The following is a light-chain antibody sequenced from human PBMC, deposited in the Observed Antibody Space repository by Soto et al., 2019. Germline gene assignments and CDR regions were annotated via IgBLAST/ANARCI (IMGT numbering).Light chain of an antibody. V-gene: IGKV3D-15*01. CDR1: QSVHNK. Sequence: EIVMTQSPATLSVSPGERATLSCRASQSVHNKLAWYQQRPGQAPRLLIYDASTRATAIPARFSGSGSGTDFTLTISPLQSQDFAVYYCQQYNNWPPVYTFGQGTRLEIK. CDR3: QQYNNWPPVYT. CDR2: DAS. J-gene: IGKJ2*01.